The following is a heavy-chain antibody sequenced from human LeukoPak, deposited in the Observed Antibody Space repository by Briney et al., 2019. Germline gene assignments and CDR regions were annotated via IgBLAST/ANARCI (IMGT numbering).Heavy chain of an antibody. CDR3: AIIYYDPSVTLTGALDT. V-gene: IGHV3-30-3*01. CDR2: ISYDGSNK. J-gene: IGHJ3*02. Sequence: PGRSLRLSCAASGFTFSTYAVHWVRQAPGKGLEWVTVISYDGSNKYYADSVKGRFTISRDNSKNTLYLQMNSLRAEDTAVYYCAIIYYDPSVTLTGALDTWGQGTMVTVSS. CDR1: GFTFSTYA. D-gene: IGHD3-22*01.